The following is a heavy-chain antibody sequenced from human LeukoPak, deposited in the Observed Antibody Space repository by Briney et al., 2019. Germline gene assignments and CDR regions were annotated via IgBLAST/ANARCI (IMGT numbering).Heavy chain of an antibody. J-gene: IGHJ4*02. V-gene: IGHV4-38-2*02. D-gene: IGHD1-26*01. CDR3: ARVGIVGATLDY. CDR1: GYSISSGYY. CDR2: IYHSGST. Sequence: PSETLSLTCIVSGYSISSGYYWGWIRQPPGKGLEWIGSIYHSGSTYYNPSLRSRVSISVDMSKNQFSLKLSSVTAADTAVYYCARVGIVGATLDYWGQGTLVTVSS.